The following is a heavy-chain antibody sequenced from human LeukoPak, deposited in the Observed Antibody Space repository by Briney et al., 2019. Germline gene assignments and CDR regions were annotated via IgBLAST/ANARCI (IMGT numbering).Heavy chain of an antibody. CDR1: GFTFSSYA. Sequence: GGSLRLSCAASGFTFSSYAMSWVRQAPGKGLEWVSAISGSGGSTYYADSVKGRFTISRDNSKNTLYLQMNSLRAEDTAVYYCAKDQFQYTSSSRQVDYWGQGTLVTVSS. J-gene: IGHJ4*02. V-gene: IGHV3-23*01. CDR3: AKDQFQYTSSSRQVDY. D-gene: IGHD6-6*01. CDR2: ISGSGGST.